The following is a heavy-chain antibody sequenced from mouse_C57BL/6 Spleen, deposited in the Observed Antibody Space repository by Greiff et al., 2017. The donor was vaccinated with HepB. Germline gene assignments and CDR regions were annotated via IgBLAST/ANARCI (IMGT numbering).Heavy chain of an antibody. CDR1: GYSITSGYY. Sequence: EVQRVESGPGLVKPSQSLSLTCSVTGYSITSGYYWNWIRQFPGNKLEWMGYISYDGSNNYNPSLKNRISITRDTSKNQFFLKLNSVTTEDTATYYCARGGSNYEFAYWGQGTLVTVSA. V-gene: IGHV3-6*01. J-gene: IGHJ3*01. CDR2: ISYDGSN. CDR3: ARGGSNYEFAY. D-gene: IGHD2-5*01.